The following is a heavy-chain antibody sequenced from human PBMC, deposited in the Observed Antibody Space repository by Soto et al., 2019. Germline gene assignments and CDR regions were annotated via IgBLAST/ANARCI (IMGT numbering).Heavy chain of an antibody. D-gene: IGHD3-22*01. J-gene: IGHJ4*02. Sequence: SVKVSCKTSGGSFTNYAISWVRQAPGQGLEWMGGIIPIIDTTNYAQNFQGRVTITADESTSTAYMELSSLRSDDTAVYYCAGQEHVYYDTGPLDSWGQGTRGTVSA. CDR1: GGSFTNYA. CDR2: IIPIIDTT. CDR3: AGQEHVYYDTGPLDS. V-gene: IGHV1-69*13.